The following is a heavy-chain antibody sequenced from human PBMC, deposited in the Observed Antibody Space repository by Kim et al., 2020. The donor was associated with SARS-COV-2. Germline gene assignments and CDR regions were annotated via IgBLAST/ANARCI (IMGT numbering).Heavy chain of an antibody. CDR3: AKDMRSSWSGYIPPYYYYGMDV. J-gene: IGHJ6*02. D-gene: IGHD3-3*01. V-gene: IGHV3-9*01. CDR1: GFTFDDYA. Sequence: GGSLRLSCAASGFTFDDYAMHWVRQAPGKGLEWVSGISWHSGSIGYAASVKGRLTISSDNDKNSMYQQMNSLKAEATALYYCAKDMRSSWSGYIPPYYYYGMDVWGQGTTVTVSS. CDR2: ISWHSGSI.